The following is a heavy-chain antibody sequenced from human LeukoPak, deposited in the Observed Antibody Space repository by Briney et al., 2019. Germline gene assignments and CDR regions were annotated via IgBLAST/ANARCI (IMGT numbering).Heavy chain of an antibody. V-gene: IGHV1-69*13. Sequence: GASVKVSCKASGGTFRSYAINWVRQAPEKGLEWMGGIIPMINTPKFAQRFQGRVTITADESTSTGYMELSSLRSEDTAVYYCAIFQGTYGDNDNDYWGQGTLVTVSS. D-gene: IGHD4-17*01. CDR2: IIPMINTP. CDR1: GGTFRSYA. J-gene: IGHJ4*02. CDR3: AIFQGTYGDNDNDY.